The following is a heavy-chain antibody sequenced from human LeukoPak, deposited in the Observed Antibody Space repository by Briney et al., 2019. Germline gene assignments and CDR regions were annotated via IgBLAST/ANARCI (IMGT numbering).Heavy chain of an antibody. D-gene: IGHD6-13*01. V-gene: IGHV1-2*02. J-gene: IGHJ4*02. Sequence: ASVKVSCKASGYTFTGYYMHWVRQAPGQGLEWMGWINPNSGGTNYAQKFQGRVTMTRDTSISTAYMELSRLRSDDTAVFYCARDSGSTAAGTDYFDYWGQGTLVTVSS. CDR3: ARDSGSTAAGTDYFDY. CDR1: GYTFTGYY. CDR2: INPNSGGT.